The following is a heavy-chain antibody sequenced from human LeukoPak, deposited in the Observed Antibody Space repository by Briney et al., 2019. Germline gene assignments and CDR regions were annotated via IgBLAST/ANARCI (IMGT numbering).Heavy chain of an antibody. V-gene: IGHV4-4*07. CDR1: GGSISDYY. Sequence: SETLSLTCAVSGGSISDYYWSWIRQPAGKGLEWIGRIYTSGSTNYNPSLKSRVTMSVDTSKKHFSLKLSSVTAADTAVYYCARVIGAGGYYSLGFDYWGQGTLVTVSS. CDR2: IYTSGST. J-gene: IGHJ4*02. CDR3: ARVIGAGGYYSLGFDY. D-gene: IGHD3-10*01.